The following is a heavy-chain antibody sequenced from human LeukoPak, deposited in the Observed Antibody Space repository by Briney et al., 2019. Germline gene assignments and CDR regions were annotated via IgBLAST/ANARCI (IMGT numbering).Heavy chain of an antibody. J-gene: IGHJ4*02. CDR1: GFTFSSYA. CDR2: ISGSGGST. Sequence: GGSLRLSCAASGFTFSSYAMSWVRQAPGKGLEWVSAISGSGGSTYYADSVKGRYAISRDNSKNTLYLQMNSLRAEDTAVYYCATYTTVTDYWGQGTLVTVSS. CDR3: ATYTTVTDY. V-gene: IGHV3-23*01. D-gene: IGHD4-17*01.